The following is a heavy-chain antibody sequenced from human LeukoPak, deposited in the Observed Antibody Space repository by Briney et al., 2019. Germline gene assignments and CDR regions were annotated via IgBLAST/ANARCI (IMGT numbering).Heavy chain of an antibody. J-gene: IGHJ6*02. Sequence: GGSLRLSCAASGFTFSDYYMSWIRQAPGKGLEWVSYLSSSGSTIYYADSVKGRFTISRDNAKNSLYLQMNSLKTEDTAVYYCTTEGYYGDYRDGMDVWGQGTTVTVSS. CDR3: TTEGYYGDYRDGMDV. CDR1: GFTFSDYY. D-gene: IGHD4-17*01. CDR2: LSSSGSTI. V-gene: IGHV3-11*01.